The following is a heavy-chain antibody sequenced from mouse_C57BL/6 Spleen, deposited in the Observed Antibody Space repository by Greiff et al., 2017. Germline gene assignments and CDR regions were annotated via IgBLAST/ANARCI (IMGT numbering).Heavy chain of an antibody. CDR2: INPGSGGT. CDR1: GYAFTNYL. CDR3: ARHGSSPFAY. V-gene: IGHV1-54*01. D-gene: IGHD1-1*01. J-gene: IGHJ3*01. Sequence: VQLQQSGAELVRPGTSVKVSCKASGYAFTNYLIEWVKQRPGQGLEWIGVINPGSGGTNYNEKFKGKATLTADKSSSTAYMQLSSLTSEDSAVYFCARHGSSPFAYWGQGTLVTGSA.